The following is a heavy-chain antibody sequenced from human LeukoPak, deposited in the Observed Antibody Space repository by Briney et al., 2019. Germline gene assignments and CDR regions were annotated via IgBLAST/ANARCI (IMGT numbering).Heavy chain of an antibody. CDR3: ARGYDILTGYSDLDY. CDR1: GYTFTSYG. CDR2: ISAYNGKT. J-gene: IGHJ4*02. V-gene: IGHV1-18*01. D-gene: IGHD3-9*01. Sequence: ASVNVSCKSSGYTFTSYGISWVRQAPAQGLEGMGCISAYNGKTIYAQKLHGRLTMTTDTSTSTAYMELRSLRSDDTAVYYCARGYDILTGYSDLDYWGQGTLVTVSS.